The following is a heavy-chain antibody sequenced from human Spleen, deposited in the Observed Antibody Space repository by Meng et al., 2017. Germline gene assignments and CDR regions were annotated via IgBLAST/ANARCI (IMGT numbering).Heavy chain of an antibody. CDR3: ARDAGVYFYSGDVFDV. D-gene: IGHD2-21*01. J-gene: IGHJ3*01. Sequence: GESLKISCVVSGFTFSSYEMNWVRQAPGKGPEWLSYISSRGDIIYYTDSVQGRFTISRDNAKNSLFLQMNSLRAEDTAVYYCARDAGVYFYSGDVFDVWGRGTMVTVSS. CDR1: GFTFSSYE. V-gene: IGHV3-48*03. CDR2: ISSRGDII.